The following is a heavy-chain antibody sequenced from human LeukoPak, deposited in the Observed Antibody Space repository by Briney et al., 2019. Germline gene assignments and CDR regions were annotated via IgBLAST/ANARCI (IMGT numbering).Heavy chain of an antibody. J-gene: IGHJ4*02. CDR3: ARLSGSYYDN. CDR1: GGTFSSYA. V-gene: IGHV1-69*13. D-gene: IGHD2-15*01. Sequence: SVKVSCKASGGTFSSYAISWVRQAPGQGLEWMGGIIPIFGTAIYAQRFQGRVTITADESTSTAYMELSSLRSEDTAVYYCARLSGSYYDNWGQGTLVTVSS. CDR2: IIPIFGTA.